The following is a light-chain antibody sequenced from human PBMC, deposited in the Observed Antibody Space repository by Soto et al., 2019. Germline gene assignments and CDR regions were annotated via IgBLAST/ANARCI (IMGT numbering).Light chain of an antibody. Sequence: EIVLTRSPGTLSLSPGERATLSCRASQSVSSNYLAWYRRKPGQAPRLLIYGASNRATEIPGRFRGSGSGTDFTLTITRLEPEDFAVYYCQQYGSSPPKFGPRTRVEI. CDR2: GAS. CDR3: QQYGSSPPK. V-gene: IGKV3-20*01. J-gene: IGKJ1*01. CDR1: QSVSSNY.